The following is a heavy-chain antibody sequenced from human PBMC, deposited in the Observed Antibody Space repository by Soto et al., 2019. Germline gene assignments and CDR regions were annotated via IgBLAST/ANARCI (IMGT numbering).Heavy chain of an antibody. CDR3: ASTWRPHWYFDL. V-gene: IGHV4-34*01. D-gene: IGHD3-16*01. Sequence: SETLSLTCAVYGGSFSGYYWSWIRQPPGKGLEWIGEINHSGSTDYNPSLKSRVTISVDTSKNQFSLKLSSVTAADTAVYYCASTWRPHWYFDLWGRGTLVTVSS. CDR2: INHSGST. CDR1: GGSFSGYY. J-gene: IGHJ2*01.